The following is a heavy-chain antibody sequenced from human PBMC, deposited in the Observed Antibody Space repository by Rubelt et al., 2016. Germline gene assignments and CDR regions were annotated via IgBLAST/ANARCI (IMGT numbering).Heavy chain of an antibody. CDR2: IYPGDSDT. CDR1: SFTSYW. Sequence: SFTSYWIGWVRQMPGKGLEWMGIIYPGDSDTRYSPSFQGQVTISADKSISTAYLQWSSLKASDTAMYYCARGGFDCSSTSCFDYWGQGTLVTVSS. V-gene: IGHV5-51*01. CDR3: ARGGFDCSSTSCFDY. J-gene: IGHJ4*02. D-gene: IGHD2-2*01.